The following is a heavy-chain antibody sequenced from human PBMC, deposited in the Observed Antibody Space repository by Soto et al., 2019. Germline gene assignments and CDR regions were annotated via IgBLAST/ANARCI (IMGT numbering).Heavy chain of an antibody. CDR1: GGSISSSSYY. V-gene: IGHV4-39*01. CDR2: IYYSGST. J-gene: IGHJ4*02. Sequence: SETLSLTCTVSGGSISSSSYYWGWIRQPPGKGLEWIGSIYYSGSTYYNPSLKSRVTISVDTSKNQFSLKLSSVTAADTAVYYCARRTYCGGDCYSFTDYWGQGTLVTVSS. D-gene: IGHD2-21*02. CDR3: ARRTYCGGDCYSFTDY.